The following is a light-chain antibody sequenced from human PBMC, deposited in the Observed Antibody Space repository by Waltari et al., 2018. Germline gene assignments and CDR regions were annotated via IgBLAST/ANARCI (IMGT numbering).Light chain of an antibody. CDR2: GAS. J-gene: IGKJ1*01. CDR1: QSVSSN. V-gene: IGKV3-15*01. Sequence: EVVVTQSPATLSGSPGERAIPPCRVSQSVSSNLAWYQQKPGQAPRLLIYGASARAIGIPARFSGSGSGTEFTLTISSLQSEDFAVYYCQQYNGWPPWTFGQGTRVEIK. CDR3: QQYNGWPPWT.